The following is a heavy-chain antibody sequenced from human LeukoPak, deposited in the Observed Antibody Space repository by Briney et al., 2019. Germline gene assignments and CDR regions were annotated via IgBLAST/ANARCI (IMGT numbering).Heavy chain of an antibody. CDR1: GVTFSSYE. CDR3: ARVPGSSGWNYYFDY. D-gene: IGHD6-19*01. V-gene: IGHV3-48*03. Sequence: GSLRLSCAASGVTFSSYEMNWVRQAPGRGLEWVSYISSGGNTVHYADSVKGRFTISRDNTKNSLYLQMNSLRAEDTAVYYCARVPGSSGWNYYFDYWGQGTLVTVSS. CDR2: ISSGGNTV. J-gene: IGHJ4*02.